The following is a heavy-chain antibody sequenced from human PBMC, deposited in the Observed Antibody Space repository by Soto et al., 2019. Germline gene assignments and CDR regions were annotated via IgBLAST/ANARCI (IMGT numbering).Heavy chain of an antibody. CDR2: IYPGDSDT. CDR3: VGVYCGGDCYRRLGGDDAFDI. V-gene: IGHV5-51*01. CDR1: GYSFTSYW. Sequence: PGESLKISCKGSGYSFTSYWIGWVRQMPGKGLEWMGIIYPGDSDTRYSPSFQGQVTISADKSISTAYLQWSSLKASDTAMYYCVGVYCGGDCYRRLGGDDAFDIWGQGTMVTVSS. J-gene: IGHJ3*02. D-gene: IGHD2-21*02.